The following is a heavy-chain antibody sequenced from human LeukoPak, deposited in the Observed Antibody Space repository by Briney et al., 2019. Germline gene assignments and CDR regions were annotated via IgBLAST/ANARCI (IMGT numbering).Heavy chain of an antibody. CDR3: ARDGYGLGIYYDRFDS. D-gene: IGHD3-16*01. V-gene: IGHV3-7*01. Sequence: GESLKISCAASGFTFSSYWMSWVRQAPGKGLEWVANIKQDGSEKDHVDSVKGRFTIPRDNARKLLFLQMNSLRAEDTALDYCARDGYGLGIYYDRFDSWGQGTPVTVSS. CDR2: IKQDGSEK. CDR1: GFTFSSYW. J-gene: IGHJ4*02.